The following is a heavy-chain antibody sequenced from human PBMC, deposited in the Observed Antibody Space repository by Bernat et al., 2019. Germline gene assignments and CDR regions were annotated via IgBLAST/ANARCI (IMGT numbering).Heavy chain of an antibody. CDR1: GCTFCSYA. D-gene: IGHD3-22*01. J-gene: IGHJ4*02. Sequence: EVQLLESGGGLVQPGGSLRLSCAASGCTFCSYAMSWFRQAPGKGLEWVSAISGSGGSTYYGDSVKGRFTISRDNSKNTLYMPMNSLRAEDTTVYYCATDFSHNRHSYYDSSGPIDYWDQGTLVTVSS. CDR2: ISGSGGST. CDR3: ATDFSHNRHSYYDSSGPIDY. V-gene: IGHV3-23*01.